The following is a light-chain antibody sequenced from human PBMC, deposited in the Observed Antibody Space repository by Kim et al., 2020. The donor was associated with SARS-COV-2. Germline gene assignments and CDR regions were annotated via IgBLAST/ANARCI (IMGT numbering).Light chain of an antibody. CDR1: RSNIGAGYN. J-gene: IGLJ3*02. V-gene: IGLV1-40*01. Sequence: QSVLAQPPSVSGAPGQRVTISCTGSRSNIGAGYNVHWYQHLPAAAPKLLIYGNNNRPSGVPDRFSGSNSGTSASLAISGLQAEDEAIYFCQSYDNSLSTWVFGGGTQLTVL. CDR3: QSYDNSLSTWV. CDR2: GNN.